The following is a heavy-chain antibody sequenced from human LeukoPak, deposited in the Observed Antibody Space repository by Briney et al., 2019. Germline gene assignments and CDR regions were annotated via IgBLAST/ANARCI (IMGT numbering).Heavy chain of an antibody. CDR3: GIEVRNSFDY. V-gene: IGHV1-2*02. CDR1: GYTFTRYY. CDR2: INPDSGGT. Sequence: ASVKVSCKASGYTFTRYYIHWVRQAPGQGLEWMGWINPDSGGTNFAQKFQDRVTMTRDTSHNTAYMEPSRTRSDDTAVGNCGIEVRNSFDYWGQGTLVTVSS. J-gene: IGHJ4*02. D-gene: IGHD3-10*01.